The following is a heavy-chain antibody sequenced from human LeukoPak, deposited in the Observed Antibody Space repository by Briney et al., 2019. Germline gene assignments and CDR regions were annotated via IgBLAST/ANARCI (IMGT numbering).Heavy chain of an antibody. J-gene: IGHJ5*02. CDR2: VYHSGST. CDR3: ARFFRIAAAGTGGHWFDP. D-gene: IGHD6-13*01. CDR1: GYSISSGCY. Sequence: PSETLSLTCTVSGYSISSGCYWGWIRQPPGKGLEWIASVYHSGSTYYNPSLKSRVTISVDRSKNQFSLKLSSVTAADTAVYYCARFFRIAAAGTGGHWFDPWGQGTLVTVSS. V-gene: IGHV4-38-2*02.